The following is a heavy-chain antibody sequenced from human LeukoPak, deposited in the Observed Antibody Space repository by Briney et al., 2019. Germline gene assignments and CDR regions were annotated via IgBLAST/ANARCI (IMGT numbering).Heavy chain of an antibody. CDR1: GGSFSGYY. D-gene: IGHD3-10*01. V-gene: IGHV4-34*01. Sequence: SETLSLTCAVYGGSFSGYYWSWVRQSPGKGLEWSGEINHSGNTNYNPSLTSRVTISVKTSKSQFSLKLTSVTAADTAVYYCAKQWGMVRGVIWFDPWGQGTLVTVSS. J-gene: IGHJ5*02. CDR3: AKQWGMVRGVIWFDP. CDR2: INHSGNT.